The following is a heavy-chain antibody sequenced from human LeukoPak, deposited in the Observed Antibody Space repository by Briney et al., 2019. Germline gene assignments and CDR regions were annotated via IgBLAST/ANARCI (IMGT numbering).Heavy chain of an antibody. CDR1: GGSFSGYY. Sequence: LETLSLTCAVYGGSFSGYYWSWIRQPPGKGLEWIGEINHSGSTNYNPSLKSRVTISVDTSKNQFSLKLSSVTAADTAVYYCARGDFWSGYYSYWGQGTLVTVSS. D-gene: IGHD3-3*01. CDR3: ARGDFWSGYYSY. V-gene: IGHV4-34*01. CDR2: INHSGST. J-gene: IGHJ4*02.